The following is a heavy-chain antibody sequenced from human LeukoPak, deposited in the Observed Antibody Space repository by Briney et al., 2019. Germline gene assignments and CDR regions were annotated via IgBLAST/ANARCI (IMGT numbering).Heavy chain of an antibody. V-gene: IGHV3-15*01. CDR3: TRDFHVDTAMVTVQGY. CDR1: GFTFSNAW. J-gene: IGHJ4*02. CDR2: IKSKTDGGTT. D-gene: IGHD5-18*01. Sequence: GGSLRLSCAASGFTFSNAWMSWVRQAPGKGLEWVGRIKSKTDGGTTDYAAPVKGRFTISRDDSKNTLYLQMNSLKTEDTAVYYCTRDFHVDTAMVTVQGYWGQGTLVTVSS.